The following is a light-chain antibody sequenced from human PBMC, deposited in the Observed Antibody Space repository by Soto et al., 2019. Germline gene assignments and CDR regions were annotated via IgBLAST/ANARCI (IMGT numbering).Light chain of an antibody. V-gene: IGKV1-39*01. J-gene: IGKJ1*01. CDR3: QQSYSTPRT. CDR1: QSISSY. Sequence: DIQMTQSPSSLSASVGDRVTITCRASQSISSYLNWYQQKPGKAPNLLIYTASSLQSGVPSRFSVIGSGTDFTLSISSLQPEDFATYYCQQSYSTPRTFGQGNKVEIK. CDR2: TAS.